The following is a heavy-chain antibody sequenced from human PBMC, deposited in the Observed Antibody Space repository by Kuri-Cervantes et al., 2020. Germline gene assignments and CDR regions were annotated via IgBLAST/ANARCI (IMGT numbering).Heavy chain of an antibody. CDR1: GFTFDDYA. Sequence: GGSLRLSCAASGFTFDDYAMHWARQAPGKGLEWVSGISWNSGSIGYADSVKGRFTISRDNAKNSLYLQMNSLRAEDTALYYCAKDPLSAAAGYWGQGTLVTVSS. J-gene: IGHJ4*02. CDR2: ISWNSGSI. V-gene: IGHV3-9*01. D-gene: IGHD6-13*01. CDR3: AKDPLSAAAGY.